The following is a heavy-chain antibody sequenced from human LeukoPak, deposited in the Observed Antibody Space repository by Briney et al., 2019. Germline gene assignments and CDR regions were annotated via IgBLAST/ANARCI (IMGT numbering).Heavy chain of an antibody. V-gene: IGHV3-7*01. CDR3: ARQRYSDY. CDR1: GFTFSRYW. CDR2: IKEDGSEN. J-gene: IGHJ4*02. D-gene: IGHD1-1*01. Sequence: GGSLRLSCVASGFTFSRYWMTWVRQAPGKGLEWVANIKEDGSENSYVESVKGRFTISRDNAKNSLYLQLNSLRAEDTAVYFCARQRYSDYWGQGTLVTVSS.